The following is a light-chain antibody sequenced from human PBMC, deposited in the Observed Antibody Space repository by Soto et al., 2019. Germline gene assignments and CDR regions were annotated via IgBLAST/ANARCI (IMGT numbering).Light chain of an antibody. Sequence: ESVLTQSPGTLSLSPGERATLSCRASHSVSSTSLAWYRQKPGQATRLLMYDTFSRATDIPDRISGSGSGTDCTLTISSLKPEDFAVYYCQHYTDSPPSYTFGQGTKLEIK. CDR1: HSVSSTS. J-gene: IGKJ2*01. CDR2: DTF. V-gene: IGKV3-20*01. CDR3: QHYTDSPPSYT.